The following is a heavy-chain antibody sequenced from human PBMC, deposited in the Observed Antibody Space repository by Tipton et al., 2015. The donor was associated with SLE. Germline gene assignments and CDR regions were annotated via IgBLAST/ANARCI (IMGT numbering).Heavy chain of an antibody. V-gene: IGHV4-34*11. CDR1: GGSFSGYY. CDR3: ARRENYYGSGGDS. D-gene: IGHD3-10*01. CDR2: IYYSGST. Sequence: TLSLTCAVYGGSFSGYYWSWIRQPPGKGLEWIGYIYYSGSTNYNPSLKSRVTISVDTSKNQFSLKLSSVTAADTAVYYCARRENYYGSGGDSWGQGTLVTVSS. J-gene: IGHJ4*02.